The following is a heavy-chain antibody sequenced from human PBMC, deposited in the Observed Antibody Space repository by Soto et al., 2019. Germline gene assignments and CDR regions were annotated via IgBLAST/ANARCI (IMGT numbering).Heavy chain of an antibody. Sequence: GGSLRLSCAASGFTVSSNYMSWVRQAPGKGLEWVSVIYSGGSTYYADSVKGRFTISRDNSKNTLYLQMNSLRAEDTAVYYCARTYDSSAYYDYWGQGTLVTVSS. CDR1: GFTVSSNY. CDR2: IYSGGST. CDR3: ARTYDSSAYYDY. V-gene: IGHV3-53*01. D-gene: IGHD3-22*01. J-gene: IGHJ4*02.